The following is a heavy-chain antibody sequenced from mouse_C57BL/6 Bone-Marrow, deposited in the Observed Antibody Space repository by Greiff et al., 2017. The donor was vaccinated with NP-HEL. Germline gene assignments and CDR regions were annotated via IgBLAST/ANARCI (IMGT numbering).Heavy chain of an antibody. CDR2: INPGSGGT. D-gene: IGHD1-1*01. V-gene: IGHV1-54*01. CDR3: ARRSHYYGSLFDY. CDR1: GYAFTNYL. J-gene: IGHJ2*01. Sequence: VQLQQSGAELVRPGTSVKVSCKASGYAFTNYLIEWVKQRPGQGLEWIGVINPGSGGTNYNEKFKGKATLTADKSSSTAYMQLSSLTSEDSAVYFCARRSHYYGSLFDYWGQGTTLTVSS.